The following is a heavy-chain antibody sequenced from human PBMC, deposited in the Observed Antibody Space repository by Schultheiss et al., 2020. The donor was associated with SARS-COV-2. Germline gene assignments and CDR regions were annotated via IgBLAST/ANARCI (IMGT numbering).Heavy chain of an antibody. D-gene: IGHD2-21*02. J-gene: IGHJ4*02. CDR3: ARLAYCGGDCYLPYYFDY. CDR2: INHSGST. CDR1: GGSISSGGYY. Sequence: SQTLSLTCTVSGGSISSGGYYWNWIRQPPGKGLEWIGEINHSGSTNYNPSLKSRVTMSVDTSKNQFSLKLSSVTAADTAVYYCARLAYCGGDCYLPYYFDYWGQGTLVTVSS. V-gene: IGHV4-39*07.